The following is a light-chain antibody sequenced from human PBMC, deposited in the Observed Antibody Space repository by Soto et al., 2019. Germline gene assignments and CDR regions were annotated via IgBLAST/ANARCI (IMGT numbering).Light chain of an antibody. J-gene: IGKJ5*01. CDR2: GAS. CDR1: QSVTTR. V-gene: IGKV3-20*01. CDR3: QQYGGSPIT. Sequence: EIVLTQSPGTLSLSPGERVTLSCRASQSVTTRLAWYQHKPGQAPRLLMSGASSRASGVPVRFSGSGSGTDFTLTISRLEPEDFALYYCQQYGGSPITFGLGTRLESK.